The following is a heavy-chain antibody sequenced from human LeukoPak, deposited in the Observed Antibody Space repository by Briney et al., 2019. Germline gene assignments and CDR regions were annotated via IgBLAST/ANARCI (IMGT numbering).Heavy chain of an antibody. CDR1: GFTFSSYS. V-gene: IGHV3-21*01. D-gene: IGHD3-10*01. CDR2: ISSSSSYI. J-gene: IGHJ3*02. Sequence: NTGGSLRLSCAASGFTFSSYSMNWVRQAPGKGLEWVSSISSSSSYIYYADSVKGRFTISRDNSKNTLYLQMNSLRAEDTAVYYCAKDQYYYGSGSSGHAFDIWGQGTMVTVSS. CDR3: AKDQYYYGSGSSGHAFDI.